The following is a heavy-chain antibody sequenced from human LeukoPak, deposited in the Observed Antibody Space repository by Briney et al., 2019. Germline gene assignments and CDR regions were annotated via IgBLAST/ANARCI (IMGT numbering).Heavy chain of an antibody. CDR1: GYSFTSYW. CDR2: IYPGDSDT. Sequence: GESRKISCKGSGYSFTSYWIGWVRQMPGKGLEWMGIIYPGDSDTRYSPSFQGQVTISADKSISTAYLQWSSLKASDTAMYYSGRHAPLVRGVIYYFDHWGQGALVTVSS. D-gene: IGHD3-10*01. J-gene: IGHJ4*02. V-gene: IGHV5-51*01. CDR3: GRHAPLVRGVIYYFDH.